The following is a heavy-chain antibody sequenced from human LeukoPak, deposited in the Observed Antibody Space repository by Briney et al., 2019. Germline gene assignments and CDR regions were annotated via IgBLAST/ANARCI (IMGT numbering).Heavy chain of an antibody. D-gene: IGHD6-6*01. V-gene: IGHV1-69*13. J-gene: IGHJ5*02. Sequence: SVKVSCKASGGTFSSYAISWVLQAPGQGLEWMGGIIPIFGTANYAQKIQGRVTITSDESTSTAYMELSSLRSEDTAVYYCARLSSIAARGEWFDPWGQGTLVTVSS. CDR2: IIPIFGTA. CDR3: ARLSSIAARGEWFDP. CDR1: GGTFSSYA.